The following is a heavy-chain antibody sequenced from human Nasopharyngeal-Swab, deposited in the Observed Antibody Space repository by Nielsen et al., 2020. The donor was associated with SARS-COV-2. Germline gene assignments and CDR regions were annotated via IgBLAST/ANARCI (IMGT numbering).Heavy chain of an antibody. V-gene: IGHV3-9*01. D-gene: IGHD6-13*01. CDR2: ISWNSGSI. J-gene: IGHJ5*02. CDR3: AKDAVRHSTASSSWYNWFDP. Sequence: SLKISCAASGFTFDDYAMHWVRQAPGKGLEWVSGISWNSGSIGYADSVKGRFTISRDNAKNSPYLQMNSLRAEDTALYYCAKDAVRHSTASSSWYNWFDPWGQGTLVTVSS. CDR1: GFTFDDYA.